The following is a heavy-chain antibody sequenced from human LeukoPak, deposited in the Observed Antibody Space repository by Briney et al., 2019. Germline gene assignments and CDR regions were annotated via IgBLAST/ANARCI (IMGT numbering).Heavy chain of an antibody. CDR2: IRSKTNTYAT. D-gene: IGHD5-24*01. CDR1: GFTLSGSS. J-gene: IGHJ4*02. CDR3: SGLRDGYQVSFDY. V-gene: IGHV3-73*01. Sequence: GGSLRLSCAASGFTLSGSSIHWVRQASGQGLEWVGRIRSKTNTYATAYAASVKGRFTISRDDSKNTAYLQMNGLKTEDTAVYYCSGLRDGYQVSFDYWGQGTLVTVSS.